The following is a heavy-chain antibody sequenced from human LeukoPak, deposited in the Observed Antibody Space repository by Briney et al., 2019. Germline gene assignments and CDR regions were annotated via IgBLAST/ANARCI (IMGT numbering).Heavy chain of an antibody. D-gene: IGHD4-17*01. J-gene: IGHJ3*02. CDR1: GGTFSSYA. CDR2: IIPIFGIA. Sequence: SVKVSCKASGGTFSSYAISWVRQAPGQGLEWMGRIIPIFGIANYAQKFQGRVTITADKSTSTAYMELSSLRSEDTAVYYCASRKKTTNDAFDIWGQGTMLTVSS. CDR3: ASRKKTTNDAFDI. V-gene: IGHV1-69*04.